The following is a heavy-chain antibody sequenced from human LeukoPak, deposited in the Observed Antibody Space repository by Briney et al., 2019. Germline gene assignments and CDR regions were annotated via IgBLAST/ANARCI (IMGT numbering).Heavy chain of an antibody. D-gene: IGHD3-9*01. CDR2: VSIYNDNT. CDR1: GYSFTDYD. Sequence: ASVKVSCMASGYSFTDYDFSWVRQAPGQGLEWLGWVSIYNDNTKYAREFQDRITMTTDISTSTAYMELKSLTSDDTAVYFCARTGHYQFDSWGQGTLVTVSS. CDR3: ARTGHYQFDS. V-gene: IGHV1-18*01. J-gene: IGHJ4*02.